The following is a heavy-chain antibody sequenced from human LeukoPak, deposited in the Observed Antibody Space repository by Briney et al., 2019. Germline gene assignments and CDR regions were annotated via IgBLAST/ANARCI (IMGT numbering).Heavy chain of an antibody. Sequence: SGGSLRLFCAASGFTFSSYAMSWVRQAPGKGLEWVSAISGSGGSTYYADSVKGRFTISRDNSKNTLYLQMNSLRAKDTAVYYCATHKSGHGDYWGQGTLVTVSS. J-gene: IGHJ4*02. CDR3: ATHKSGHGDY. V-gene: IGHV3-23*01. CDR2: ISGSGGST. CDR1: GFTFSSYA.